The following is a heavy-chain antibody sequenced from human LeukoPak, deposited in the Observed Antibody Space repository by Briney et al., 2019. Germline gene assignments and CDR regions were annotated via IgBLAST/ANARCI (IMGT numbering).Heavy chain of an antibody. CDR2: ISYDATNK. D-gene: IGHD3-9*01. CDR1: GFTFSNNA. J-gene: IGHJ6*03. V-gene: IGHV3-30*04. CDR3: ARDAGYDMYFYFMDV. Sequence: GGSLRLSCAASGFTFSNNAMHWVRQAPGKGLEWVALISYDATNKYYGDSVKGRFTISSDNSKNTLYLQMNSLRVEDTAAYYCARDAGYDMYFYFMDVWGKGTTVTVSS.